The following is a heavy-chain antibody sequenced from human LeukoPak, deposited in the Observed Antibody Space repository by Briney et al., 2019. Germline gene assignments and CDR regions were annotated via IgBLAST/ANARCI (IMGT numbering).Heavy chain of an antibody. V-gene: IGHV4-4*07. CDR2: IYTSGST. Sequence: PSETLSLTCTVSGGSISSYYWSWIRQPAGKGLEWIGRIYTSGSTNYNPSLKSRVTMSVDTSKNQFSLKLSSVTAADTAVYYCARGDMWFGAPYYCYMDVWGKGTTVTVSS. CDR3: ARGDMWFGAPYYCYMDV. D-gene: IGHD3-10*01. CDR1: GGSISSYY. J-gene: IGHJ6*03.